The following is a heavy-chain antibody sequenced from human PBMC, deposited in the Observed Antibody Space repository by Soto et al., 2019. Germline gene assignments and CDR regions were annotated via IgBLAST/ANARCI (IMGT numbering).Heavy chain of an antibody. Sequence: EAQLLESGGDLIQPGGSLTLSCAASGFTFASAAMSWVRQAPGKGLEWVSGISANGGRANYADSVKGRFSLSRDNSNNTMFLQMDSVTAEDTAIYYCASWVIALGGTGYYRHWGQGTLVTVS. CDR3: ASWVIALGGTGYYRH. J-gene: IGHJ1*01. D-gene: IGHD6-19*01. CDR1: GFTFASAA. CDR2: ISANGGRA. V-gene: IGHV3-23*01.